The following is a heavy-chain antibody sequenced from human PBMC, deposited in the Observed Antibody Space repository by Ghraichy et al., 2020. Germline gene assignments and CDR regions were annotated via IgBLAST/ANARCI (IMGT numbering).Heavy chain of an antibody. Sequence: GGSLRLSCAASGFTFSSNSMNWVRQVPGKGLEWVLYISSSSGAINYADSVKGRFTISRDNAKNSLYLQMNSLRDEDTAVYYCAKCGGDCYHQYALRAYFDYWGQGALVTVSS. J-gene: IGHJ4*02. V-gene: IGHV3-48*02. CDR1: GFTFSSNS. D-gene: IGHD2-21*02. CDR2: ISSSSGAI. CDR3: AKCGGDCYHQYALRAYFDY.